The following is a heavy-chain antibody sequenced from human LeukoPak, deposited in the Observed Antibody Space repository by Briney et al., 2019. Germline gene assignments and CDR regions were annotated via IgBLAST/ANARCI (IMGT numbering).Heavy chain of an antibody. Sequence: GESLKISCKGSGYSFTTYWISWVRQMPGKGLEWMGRIDPSDSYTNYSPSFQGHVTISADKSISTAYLQWSSLKTSDTAMYYCAKRCRSSGWYKVAYWGQGTLVTVSS. CDR2: IDPSDSYT. J-gene: IGHJ4*02. CDR1: GYSFTTYW. V-gene: IGHV5-10-1*01. CDR3: AKRCRSSGWYKVAY. D-gene: IGHD6-19*01.